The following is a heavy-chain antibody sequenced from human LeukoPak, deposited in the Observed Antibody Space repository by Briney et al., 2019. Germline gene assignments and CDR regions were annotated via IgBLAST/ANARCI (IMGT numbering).Heavy chain of an antibody. CDR1: GGSISSSSYY. CDR3: ARVLCNWNDGMCYYYGMDV. D-gene: IGHD1-20*01. Sequence: SETLSLTCTVSGGSISSSSYYWGWLRQPPGKGLEWIGSICFSGSTYYTPSLNSRVTISVDTSKNQFSLKLSSVTAADTAVYYCARVLCNWNDGMCYYYGMDVWGQGTTVTVSS. V-gene: IGHV4-39*01. CDR2: ICFSGST. J-gene: IGHJ6*02.